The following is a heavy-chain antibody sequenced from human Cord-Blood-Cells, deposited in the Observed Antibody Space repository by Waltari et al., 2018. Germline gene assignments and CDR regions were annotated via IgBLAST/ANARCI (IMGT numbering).Heavy chain of an antibody. CDR1: GCSISSSSYY. CDR2: IYYSGST. CDR3: ARLSLWPTNHDY. V-gene: IGHV4-39*01. J-gene: IGHJ4*02. Sequence: QLQLQESGPGLVKPSETLSLTCTVSGCSISSSSYYWGWIRQPPGKGLEWIGSIYYSGSTYYNPSLKSRVTISVDTSKNQFSLKLSSVTAADTAVYYCARLSLWPTNHDYWGQGTLVTVSS. D-gene: IGHD2-21*01.